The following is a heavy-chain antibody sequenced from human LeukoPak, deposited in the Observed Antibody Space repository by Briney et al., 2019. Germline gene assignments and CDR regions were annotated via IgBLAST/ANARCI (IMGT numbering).Heavy chain of an antibody. Sequence: PSETLSLTCAVYGGSFSGYYWSWIRQPPGKGLEWIGSIYYSGSTYYNPSLKSRVTISVDTSKNQFSLKLSSVTAADTAVYYCASLYSGSYFDIWGQGTMVTVSS. V-gene: IGHV4-34*01. CDR1: GGSFSGYY. D-gene: IGHD1-26*01. J-gene: IGHJ3*02. CDR2: IYYSGST. CDR3: ASLYSGSYFDI.